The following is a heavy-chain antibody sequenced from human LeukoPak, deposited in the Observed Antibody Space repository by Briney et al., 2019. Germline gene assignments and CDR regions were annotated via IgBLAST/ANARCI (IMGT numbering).Heavy chain of an antibody. V-gene: IGHV3-15*01. Sequence: GGSLRLSCAASGFTFSNAWMSWVRQAPGKGLEWVGRIKSKTDGGTTDYAAPVKGRFTISRDDSKNTLYLQMNSLKTEDTAVYYCAAEYYYDSSGYHKPTIDYWAQGTLVTVSS. CDR2: IKSKTDGGTT. CDR3: AAEYYYDSSGYHKPTIDY. D-gene: IGHD3-22*01. CDR1: GFTFSNAW. J-gene: IGHJ4*02.